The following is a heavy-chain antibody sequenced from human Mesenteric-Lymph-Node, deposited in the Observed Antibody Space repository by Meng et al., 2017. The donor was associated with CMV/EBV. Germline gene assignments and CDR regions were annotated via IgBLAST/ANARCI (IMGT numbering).Heavy chain of an antibody. CDR3: ARENIHNTWFDP. V-gene: IGHV4-34*01. CDR1: GGPSIGYY. CDR2: INHDGIT. J-gene: IGHJ5*02. D-gene: IGHD1/OR15-1a*01. Sequence: CAVYGGPSIGYYWSWVRPPPGKGLEWIGDINHDGITSYNPSLKSRVLISIDTSKNQFSLQLTSVTAADTAVYFCARENIHNTWFDPWGQGPLVTVSS.